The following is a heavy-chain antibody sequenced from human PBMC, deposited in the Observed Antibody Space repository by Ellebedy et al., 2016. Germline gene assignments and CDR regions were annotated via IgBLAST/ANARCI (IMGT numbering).Heavy chain of an antibody. J-gene: IGHJ4*02. Sequence: GESLKISXTASGFSSSTFFMSWVRQAPGKGLEWVSTISAGSDITRFADSVKGRFTVSRDNSKNTVYLQMNNVRAEDTAMYYCRHGHYADYWGQGTLVTVSS. V-gene: IGHV3-23*01. CDR2: ISAGSDIT. CDR1: GFSSSTFF. D-gene: IGHD3/OR15-3a*01. CDR3: RHGHYADY.